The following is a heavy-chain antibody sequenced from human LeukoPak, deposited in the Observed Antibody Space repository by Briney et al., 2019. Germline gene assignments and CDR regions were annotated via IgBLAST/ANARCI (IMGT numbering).Heavy chain of an antibody. CDR2: INHSGNT. CDR1: GGSFSGYY. D-gene: IGHD3-22*01. Sequence: PSETLSLTCAVYGGSFSGYYWSWIRQPPGKGLEWIGEINHSGNTNYNPSPKSRVTISVDTSKNQFSLKLSSVTAADTAVYYCASSQPYYYDSSGYPSWGQGTLVTVSS. V-gene: IGHV4-34*01. J-gene: IGHJ5*02. CDR3: ASSQPYYYDSSGYPS.